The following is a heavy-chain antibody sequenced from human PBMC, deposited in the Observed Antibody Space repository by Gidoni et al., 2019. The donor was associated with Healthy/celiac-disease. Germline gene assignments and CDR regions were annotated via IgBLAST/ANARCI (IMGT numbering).Heavy chain of an antibody. Sequence: QVQLVESGGGVVQPGRSLRLSCAASGFTFSSYGMHWVRQAPGKGLEWVAVISYDGSSKYYADSVKVRFTISRDNSKNTLFLQMNSLRAEDTAVYYCARFRGGYSYGYVDYWGQGTLVTVSS. V-gene: IGHV3-30*19. D-gene: IGHD5-18*01. CDR1: GFTFSSYG. CDR2: ISYDGSSK. J-gene: IGHJ4*02. CDR3: ARFRGGYSYGYVDY.